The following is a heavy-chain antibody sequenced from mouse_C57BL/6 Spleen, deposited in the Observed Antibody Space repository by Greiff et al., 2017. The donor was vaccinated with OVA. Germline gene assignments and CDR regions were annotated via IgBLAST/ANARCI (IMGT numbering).Heavy chain of an antibody. V-gene: IGHV5-6*01. D-gene: IGHD2-4*01. Sequence: EVQVVESGGDLVKPGGSLKLSCAASGFTFSSYGMSWVRQTPDKRLEWVATISSGGSYTYYPDSVKGRFTISRDNAKNTLYLQMSSLKSEDTAMYYCARQTYDYDGETAMDYWGQGTSVTVSS. CDR1: GFTFSSYG. CDR3: ARQTYDYDGETAMDY. J-gene: IGHJ4*01. CDR2: ISSGGSYT.